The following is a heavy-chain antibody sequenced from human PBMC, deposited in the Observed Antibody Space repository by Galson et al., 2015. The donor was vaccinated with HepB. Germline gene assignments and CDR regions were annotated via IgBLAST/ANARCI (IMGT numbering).Heavy chain of an antibody. CDR3: TRLGDLSGYSSL. Sequence: SLRLSCAASGFTFSGSAMHWVRQASGRGLEWVGRIGSKANSYATAYAASEKGRFTISRDDSKNTAYMQMNSLKTEDTAVYYCTRLGDLSGYSSLWGQGTLVTVSS. V-gene: IGHV3-73*01. CDR1: GFTFSGSA. J-gene: IGHJ4*02. CDR2: IGSKANSYAT. D-gene: IGHD6-13*01.